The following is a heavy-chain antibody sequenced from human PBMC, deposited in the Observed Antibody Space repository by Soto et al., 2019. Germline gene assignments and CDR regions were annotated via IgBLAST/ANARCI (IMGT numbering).Heavy chain of an antibody. Sequence: QMQLVESGGGVVQPGRSLRLSCTASGFPFNSSGMHWVRQAPGKGLEWVAVISYDGSNKYCADSVKGRFTISRDNSKNPLYLQMDSLRAEDTAVYYCAKDAWDYWGQGTLVTVSS. CDR2: ISYDGSNK. V-gene: IGHV3-30*18. J-gene: IGHJ4*02. CDR3: AKDAWDY. CDR1: GFPFNSSG.